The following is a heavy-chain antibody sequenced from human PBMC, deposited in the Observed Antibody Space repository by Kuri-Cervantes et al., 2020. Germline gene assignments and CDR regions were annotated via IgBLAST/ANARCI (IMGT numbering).Heavy chain of an antibody. CDR3: ARGKKAARVVLRYFDSAGYGMDV. CDR1: GGSISSYY. Sequence: SETLSLTCTVSGGSISSYYWSWIRQPPGKGLEWIGYIYYSGSTNYNPSLKSRVTISVDTSKNQFSLKLSSVTAADTAVYYCARGKKAARVVLRYFDSAGYGMDVWGQGTTVTVSS. CDR2: IYYSGST. J-gene: IGHJ6*02. D-gene: IGHD3-9*01. V-gene: IGHV4-59*01.